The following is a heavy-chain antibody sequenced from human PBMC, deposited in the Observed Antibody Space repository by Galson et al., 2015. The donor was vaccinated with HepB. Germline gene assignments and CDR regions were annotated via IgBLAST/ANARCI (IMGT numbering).Heavy chain of an antibody. J-gene: IGHJ3*02. CDR2: MSGGGDTT. CDR3: AKDVVPAAINAFDI. CDR1: GFTFSSYA. D-gene: IGHD2-2*01. V-gene: IGHV3-23*01. Sequence: SLRLSCAASGFTFSSYALSWVRQAPGRGLEWVSAMSGGGDTTYYPDSVKGRFTISRDNSKNTLYLQMNSLRAEDTAVYYCAKDVVPAAINAFDIWGQGTMVTVSS.